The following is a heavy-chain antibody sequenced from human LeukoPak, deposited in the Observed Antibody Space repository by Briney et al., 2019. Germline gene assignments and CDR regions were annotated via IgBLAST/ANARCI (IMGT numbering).Heavy chain of an antibody. D-gene: IGHD3-16*02. Sequence: PGGSLRLTCAASGFTFSSYAMSWVRQAPGKGLEWVSAISGSGGSTYYANSVKGRFTISRDNSKNTLYLQMNSLRAEDTAVYYCAKDLGDAITFGGVIVIPPYLDYWGQGTLVTVSS. CDR2: ISGSGGST. CDR1: GFTFSSYA. J-gene: IGHJ4*02. CDR3: AKDLGDAITFGGVIVIPPYLDY. V-gene: IGHV3-23*01.